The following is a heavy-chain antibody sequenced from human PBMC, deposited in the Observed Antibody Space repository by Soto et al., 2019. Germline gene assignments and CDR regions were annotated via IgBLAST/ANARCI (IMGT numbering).Heavy chain of an antibody. J-gene: IGHJ4*02. D-gene: IGHD2-2*01. CDR1: GFTFTYYA. CDR3: AKDRDYPRDQFHY. V-gene: IGHV3-23*01. Sequence: PGGSLRLSCTASGFTFTYYAFSWVRQAPGKGLEWVSAISANGQGIYYADSVRGRSTISRDNSKNTVFLHMYSLRAEDTAVYYCAKDRDYPRDQFHYWGQGTLVTVSS. CDR2: ISANGQGI.